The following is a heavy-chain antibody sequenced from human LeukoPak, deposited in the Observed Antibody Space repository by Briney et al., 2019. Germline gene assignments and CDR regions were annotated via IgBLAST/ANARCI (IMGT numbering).Heavy chain of an antibody. D-gene: IGHD6-13*01. CDR1: GFTFTTYW. CDR2: IKQDGSEK. Sequence: PGESLRLSCAASGFTFTTYWMSWVRQPPGRGLEWVANIKQDGSEKYYVDSVKGRFTISRDNAKNSLYLQMNSLRAEDTAVYYCARGSFSSSWYLTGHYYYYYYMDVWGKGTTVTVSS. V-gene: IGHV3-7*01. J-gene: IGHJ6*03. CDR3: ARGSFSSSWYLTGHYYYYYYMDV.